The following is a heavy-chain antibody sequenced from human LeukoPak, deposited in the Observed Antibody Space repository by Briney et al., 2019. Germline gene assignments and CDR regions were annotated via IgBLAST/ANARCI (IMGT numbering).Heavy chain of an antibody. CDR3: AKGLINDWSALEN. V-gene: IGHV3-53*01. CDR2: LFGGGTA. J-gene: IGHJ4*02. D-gene: IGHD3-9*01. CDR1: GFIVNTNY. Sequence: GGSLRLSCAASGFIVNTNYMTWVRQAPGKGLEWVSLLFGGGTAYYADSVRGRFTISRDNSKNTLYLQMNSLRAEDTAVYYCAKGLINDWSALENWGQGTLVTVSS.